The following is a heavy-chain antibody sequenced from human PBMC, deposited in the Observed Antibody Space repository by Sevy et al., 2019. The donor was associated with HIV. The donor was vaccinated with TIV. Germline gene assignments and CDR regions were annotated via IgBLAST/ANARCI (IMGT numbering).Heavy chain of an antibody. D-gene: IGHD3-22*01. V-gene: IGHV1-18*01. CDR2: ISAYNGNT. Sequence: ASVKVSCKASGYTFTSYGISWVRQAPGQGLEWMGWISAYNGNTNYAQKLQGRVTMTTDTSTSTAYMELRSLRSDDTAMYYCARVEYYYDSSGYLNINCFDPWGQGTLVTVSS. CDR3: ARVEYYYDSSGYLNINCFDP. J-gene: IGHJ5*02. CDR1: GYTFTSYG.